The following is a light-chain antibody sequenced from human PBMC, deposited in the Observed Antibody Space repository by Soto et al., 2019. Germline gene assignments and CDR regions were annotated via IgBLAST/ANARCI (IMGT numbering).Light chain of an antibody. CDR1: TSDVGAYNY. CDR3: SSYTTSSTRL. CDR2: TVS. Sequence: QSALTQPASVSGSPGQSITISCTGTTSDVGAYNYVSWYQQHPGKAPKLMIYTVSNRPSGVSNRFSGSKSGNTASLTISGLQPEDEADYYCSSYTTSSTRLFGGGTKVT. V-gene: IGLV2-14*01. J-gene: IGLJ2*01.